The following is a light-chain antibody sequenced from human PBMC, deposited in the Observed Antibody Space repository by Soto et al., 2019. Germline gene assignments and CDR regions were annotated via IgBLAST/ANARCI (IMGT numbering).Light chain of an antibody. J-gene: IGKJ2*01. CDR3: QQRTDWPPLYN. CDR1: QSVSTY. V-gene: IGKV3-11*01. CDR2: DAS. Sequence: ENVLTQSPATLSLSPGERATLSCRARQSVSTYLAWYQQKPGQAPRLLVYDASKRATGIPARFSGSVSETDFTLTISSLESEDFAGYYCQQRTDWPPLYNFGKGTKLDIK.